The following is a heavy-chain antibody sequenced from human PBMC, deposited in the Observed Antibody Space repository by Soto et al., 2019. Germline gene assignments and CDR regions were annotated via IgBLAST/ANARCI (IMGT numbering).Heavy chain of an antibody. CDR3: ARGSWDDVSGHYYMDV. CDR1: GDSVSSNSAG. J-gene: IGHJ6*03. Sequence: PSQTLSLTCAISGDSVSSNSAGWNWVRQTPSRGLEWLGRTYYKSKWFNNYAVSVKSRITINPDTSQNQFSLQLDSVTPEDTAVYYCARGSWDDVSGHYYMDVWGKGTTVTSP. CDR2: TYYKSKWFN. V-gene: IGHV6-1*01. D-gene: IGHD5-12*01.